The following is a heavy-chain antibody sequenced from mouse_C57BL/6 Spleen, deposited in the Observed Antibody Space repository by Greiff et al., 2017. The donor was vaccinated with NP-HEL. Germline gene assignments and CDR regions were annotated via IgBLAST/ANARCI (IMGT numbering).Heavy chain of an antibody. Sequence: QVQLQQSGAELVMPGASVKLSCKASGYTFTSYWMHWVKQRPGQGLEWIGEIDPSDSYTNYNQKFKGKSTLTVDKSSSTAYMQLSSLTSEDSAVYYCARDYDYVYFDYWGQGTTLTVSS. CDR1: GYTFTSYW. CDR3: ARDYDYVYFDY. J-gene: IGHJ2*01. D-gene: IGHD2-4*01. CDR2: IDPSDSYT. V-gene: IGHV1-69*01.